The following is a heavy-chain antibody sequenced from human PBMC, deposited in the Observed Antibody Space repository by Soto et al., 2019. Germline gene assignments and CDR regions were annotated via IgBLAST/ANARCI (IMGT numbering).Heavy chain of an antibody. Sequence: QVQLVESGGGVVQPGRSLRLSCAASGFTFSSYGMHWVRQAPGKGLEWVAVIWYDGSNKYYADSVKGRFTISRDNSKNTLYLQTNSLRAEDTAVYYCARDSAGTGYFDYWGQGTLVTVSS. J-gene: IGHJ4*02. V-gene: IGHV3-33*01. D-gene: IGHD1-7*01. CDR3: ARDSAGTGYFDY. CDR1: GFTFSSYG. CDR2: IWYDGSNK.